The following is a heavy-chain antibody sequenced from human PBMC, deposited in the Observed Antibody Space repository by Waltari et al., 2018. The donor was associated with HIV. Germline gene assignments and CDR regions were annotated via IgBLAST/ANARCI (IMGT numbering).Heavy chain of an antibody. Sequence: QVQLQESGPGLVKPSGTLSLTCAVSGRPISGSNWWSGVRQPPGKGLEWIGEIYHSGSTNYNPSLKSRVTISVDKSKNQFSLKLSSVTAADTAVYYCASLSSGWYAGVSYWGQGTLVTVSS. J-gene: IGHJ4*02. CDR2: IYHSGST. D-gene: IGHD6-19*01. CDR3: ASLSSGWYAGVSY. V-gene: IGHV4-4*02. CDR1: GRPISGSNW.